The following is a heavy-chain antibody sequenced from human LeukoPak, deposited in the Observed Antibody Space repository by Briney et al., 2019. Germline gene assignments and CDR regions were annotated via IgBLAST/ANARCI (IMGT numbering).Heavy chain of an antibody. D-gene: IGHD1-26*01. V-gene: IGHV1-2*02. CDR2: INPNSGGT. CDR3: ARVEVIVGATTTGFDP. CDR1: GYTFTGYY. J-gene: IGHJ5*02. Sequence: ASVKVSCKASGYTFTGYYMHWVRQAPGQGLEWMGWINPNSGGTNYAQKFQGRVTMTRDTSISTAYMELSRLRSDDTAVYYCARVEVIVGATTTGFDPWGQGTLVAVSS.